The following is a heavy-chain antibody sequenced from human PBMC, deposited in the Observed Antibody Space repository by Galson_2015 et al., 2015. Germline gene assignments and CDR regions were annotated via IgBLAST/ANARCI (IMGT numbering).Heavy chain of an antibody. D-gene: IGHD5-24*01. Sequence: SLRLSCAASGFMFSSAAMTWVRQVPGKGLEWVSVVSASGTNTYYADSVKGRFTISRDNAKNTLYLQMNSLRAEDTAVYYCAKDLQMSRWGQGTLVTVSS. V-gene: IGHV3-23*01. CDR1: GFMFSSAA. CDR2: VSASGTNT. J-gene: IGHJ4*02. CDR3: AKDLQMSR.